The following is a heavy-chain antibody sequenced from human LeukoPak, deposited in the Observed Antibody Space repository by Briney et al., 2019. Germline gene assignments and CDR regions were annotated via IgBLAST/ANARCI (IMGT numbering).Heavy chain of an antibody. CDR2: IWYDGSDK. J-gene: IGHJ4*02. D-gene: IGHD5-18*01. Sequence: PGRSLRLSCAASGFTFNRYGMHWVRQAPGKGLEWVAVIWYDGSDKYYADSVKGRFTISRDNSKNTLYLQMNSLRAEDTAVYYCAKGGSYGPIDYSDYWGQGTLVTVSS. V-gene: IGHV3-33*06. CDR3: AKGGSYGPIDYSDY. CDR1: GFTFNRYG.